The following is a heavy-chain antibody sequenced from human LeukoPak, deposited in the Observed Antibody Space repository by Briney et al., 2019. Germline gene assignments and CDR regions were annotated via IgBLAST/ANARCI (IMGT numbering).Heavy chain of an antibody. CDR2: IYYIGSP. V-gene: IGHV4-59*12. J-gene: IGHJ3*02. D-gene: IGHD5-24*01. Sequence: SETLSLTCTVSGGAINSYYWTWIRQPPGKGLEWIASIYYIGSPKYNPSLESRVTMSVDTSKNQFSLKLSSVTAADTAVYYCARVFSRDGYNSQDAFDIWGQGTMVTVSS. CDR3: ARVFSRDGYNSQDAFDI. CDR1: GGAINSYY.